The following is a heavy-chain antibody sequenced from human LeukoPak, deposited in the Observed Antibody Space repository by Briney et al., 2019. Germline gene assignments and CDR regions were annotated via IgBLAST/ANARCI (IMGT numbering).Heavy chain of an antibody. V-gene: IGHV1-18*01. CDR3: ARDLFHSGYDFGWFDP. CDR1: GYTFTSYG. CDR2: ISAYNGNT. Sequence: ASVKVSCKASGYTFTSYGISWVRQAPGQGLEWMGWISAYNGNTNYAQKLQGRVTLTTDTSTSTAYMELRSLRSDDTAVYYCARDLFHSGYDFGWFDPWGQGTLVTVSS. J-gene: IGHJ5*02. D-gene: IGHD5-12*01.